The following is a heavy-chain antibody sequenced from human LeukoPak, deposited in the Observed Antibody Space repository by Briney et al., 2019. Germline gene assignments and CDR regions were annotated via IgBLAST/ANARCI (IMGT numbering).Heavy chain of an antibody. J-gene: IGHJ3*02. Sequence: SVKVSCKASGYTFTGYYMHWVRQAPGQGLEWMGGIIPIFGTANYAQKFQGRVTITADKSTSTAYMELSSLRSEDTAVYDCARSLVATVTTWEAFDIWGQGTMVTVSS. D-gene: IGHD4-17*01. CDR2: IIPIFGTA. CDR3: ARSLVATVTTWEAFDI. CDR1: GYTFTGYY. V-gene: IGHV1-69*06.